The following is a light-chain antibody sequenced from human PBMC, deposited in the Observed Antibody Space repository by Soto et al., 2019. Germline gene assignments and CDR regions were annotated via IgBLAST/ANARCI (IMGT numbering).Light chain of an antibody. CDR2: GAS. CDR1: QNVTSR. CDR3: QQYNNGPPWT. V-gene: IGKV3-15*01. Sequence: EKVMAQAPATLSVSHGERATLSCRAIQNVTSRLAWYQQKPGQAPRLLIYGASTRATGIPARFSGSGSGTEFTLTISSLQSEDFAVYYCQQYNNGPPWTFGQGTKVDIK. J-gene: IGKJ1*01.